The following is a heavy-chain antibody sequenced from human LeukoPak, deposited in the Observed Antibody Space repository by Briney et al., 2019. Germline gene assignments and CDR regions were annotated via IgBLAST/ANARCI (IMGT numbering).Heavy chain of an antibody. J-gene: IGHJ6*02. Sequence: ASVKVSCKASGYTFTSYGISWVRQAPGQGLEWMGWTSAYNGNTNYAQKLQGRVTMTTDTSTSTAYMELRSLRSDDTAVYYCARDLYSSSWVPPYYYYYGMDVWGQGTTVTVSS. CDR1: GYTFTSYG. CDR2: TSAYNGNT. D-gene: IGHD6-13*01. CDR3: ARDLYSSSWVPPYYYYYGMDV. V-gene: IGHV1-18*01.